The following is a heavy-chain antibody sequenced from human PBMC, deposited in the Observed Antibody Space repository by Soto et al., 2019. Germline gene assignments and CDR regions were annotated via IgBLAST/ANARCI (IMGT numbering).Heavy chain of an antibody. CDR2: IWYDGSNK. CDR3: ARDLVVRGFSNPSRYYYYGMDV. D-gene: IGHD3-10*01. V-gene: IGHV3-33*01. J-gene: IGHJ6*02. CDR1: GFTFSSYG. Sequence: QVQLVESGGGVVQPGRSLRLSCAASGFTFSSYGMHWVRQAPGKGLEWVAVIWYDGSNKYYADSVKGRFTISRDNSKNTLYLQMSSLRAEDTDVYYCARDLVVRGFSNPSRYYYYGMDVWGQGTTVTVSS.